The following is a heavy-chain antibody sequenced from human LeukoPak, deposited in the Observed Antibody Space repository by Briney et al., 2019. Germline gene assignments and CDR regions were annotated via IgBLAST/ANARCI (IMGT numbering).Heavy chain of an antibody. J-gene: IGHJ3*02. V-gene: IGHV5-51*01. CDR2: IYPGEPGT. CDR3: ARRSGEYRSDAFDI. D-gene: IGHD7-27*01. CDR1: GNSFTSYW. Sequence: PGESLKISCKDSGNSFTSYWIGWVRQMPGKGVEWMGIIYPGEPGTTYSASFQGQVTISAAKSISTADLRWSSLKASDTAMYYCARRSGEYRSDAFDIWGQGTMATVSS.